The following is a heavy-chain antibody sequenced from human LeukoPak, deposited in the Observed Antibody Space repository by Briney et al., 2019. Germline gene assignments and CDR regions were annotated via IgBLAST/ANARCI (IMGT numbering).Heavy chain of an antibody. CDR2: ISGSGGST. CDR1: GFTFSSYA. V-gene: IGHV3-23*01. D-gene: IGHD6-13*01. Sequence: GGSLRLSCAASGFTFSSYAMSWVRQAPGKGLEWVSAISGSGGSTYYADSVKGRFTISRDNSKNTLYLQMNSLRAEDTAVYYCAXTRSSXXXTDYWGQGTLVTVSS. CDR3: AXTRSSXXXTDY. J-gene: IGHJ4*02.